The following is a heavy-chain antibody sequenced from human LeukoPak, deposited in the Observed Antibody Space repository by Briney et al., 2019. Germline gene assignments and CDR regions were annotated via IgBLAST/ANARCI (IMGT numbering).Heavy chain of an antibody. CDR2: INPNSGGT. V-gene: IGHV1-2*02. CDR1: GYTFTGYY. Sequence: ASVKVSCKASGYTFTGYYMHWVRQAPGQGLEWMGWINPNSGGTKYAQKFQGRVTMTRDTSISTAYMELSRLRSDDTAVYYCARDSSGSYWGAFDIWGQGTMVTVSS. CDR3: ARDSSGSYWGAFDI. J-gene: IGHJ3*02. D-gene: IGHD1-26*01.